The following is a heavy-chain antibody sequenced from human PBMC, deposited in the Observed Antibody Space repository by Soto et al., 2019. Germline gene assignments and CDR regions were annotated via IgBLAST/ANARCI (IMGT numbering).Heavy chain of an antibody. CDR3: ARDFSDYDFWSGYYYYYGMDG. CDR2: IYYSGST. CDR1: GGSISSSSYY. J-gene: IGHJ6*02. V-gene: IGHV4-39*07. D-gene: IGHD3-3*01. Sequence: SETLSLTCTVSGGSISSSSYYWGWIRQPPGKGLEWIGSIYYSGSTYYNPSLKSRVTISVDTSKNQFSLKLSSVTAADTAVYYCARDFSDYDFWSGYYYYYGMDGWGQGTTVTVSS.